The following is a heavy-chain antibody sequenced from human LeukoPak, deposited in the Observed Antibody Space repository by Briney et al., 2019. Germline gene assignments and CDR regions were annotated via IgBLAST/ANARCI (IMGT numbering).Heavy chain of an antibody. CDR2: INPNSGGT. CDR3: ARKRKGGYSFDP. J-gene: IGHJ5*02. CDR1: GYTFTGYY. D-gene: IGHD3-22*01. Sequence: GASVKVSCKASGYTFTGYYIHWVRQAPGQGLEWMGWINPNSGGTNYAQKFQGRVTMTRDTSISTAYMELSRLRSDDTAVYYCARKRKGGYSFDPWGQGTLVTVSS. V-gene: IGHV1-2*02.